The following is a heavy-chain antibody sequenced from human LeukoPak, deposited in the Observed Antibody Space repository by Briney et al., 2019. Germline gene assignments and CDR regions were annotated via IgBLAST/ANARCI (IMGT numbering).Heavy chain of an antibody. D-gene: IGHD3-10*01. CDR2: ISSSSSYI. CDR3: ARDVLLWFGELSAFDI. J-gene: IGHJ3*02. V-gene: IGHV3-21*01. CDR1: GFTFSSYS. Sequence: GGSLRLSCAASGFTFSSYSMNWVRQAPGKGLEWVSSISSSSSYIYYADSVKGRFTISRDNAKNSLYLQMNSLRAEDTAVYYCARDVLLWFGELSAFDIWGQGTMVTVSS.